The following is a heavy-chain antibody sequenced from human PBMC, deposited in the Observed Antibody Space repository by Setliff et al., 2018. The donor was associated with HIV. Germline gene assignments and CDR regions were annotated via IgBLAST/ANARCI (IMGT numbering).Heavy chain of an antibody. V-gene: IGHV1-69*10. J-gene: IGHJ4*02. Sequence: SVKVSCKASGGTFTSSAFSWVRQAPGQGVEWMGGIIPILSMTNYAQKFQGRATITADISTSTAYLELSSLRSEETALFYCVCRTVVAGKGLPPDSWGQGTLVTVSS. D-gene: IGHD6-19*01. CDR3: VCRTVVAGKGLPPDS. CDR2: IIPILSMT. CDR1: GGTFTSSA.